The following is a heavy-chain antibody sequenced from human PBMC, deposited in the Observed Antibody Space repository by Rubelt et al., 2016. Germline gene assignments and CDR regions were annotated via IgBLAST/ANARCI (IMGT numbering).Heavy chain of an antibody. V-gene: IGHV4-59*01. CDR1: GGSISDYH. J-gene: IGHJ5*02. Sequence: ESGPGLVKPSATLSLTCTVSGGSISDYHWSWIRQPPGKGLEWIGYVHYTGSTNYNPSLESRVVISVDTSKNQFSLKLTSVTAADTAVYYCARGVSTSWTFWFDPWGQGTLVTVSS. D-gene: IGHD3/OR15-3a*01. CDR2: VHYTGST. CDR3: ARGVSTSWTFWFDP.